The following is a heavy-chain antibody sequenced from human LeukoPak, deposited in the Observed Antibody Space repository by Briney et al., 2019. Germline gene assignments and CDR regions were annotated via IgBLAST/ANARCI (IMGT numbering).Heavy chain of an antibody. J-gene: IGHJ5*02. CDR3: ARSDCGSTSCYDLFDL. D-gene: IGHD2-2*01. CDR2: IYYSGST. Sequence: SETLSLNCTVSGGSITRSKYYWGWIRQPPGKGPEYFARIYYSGSTYYNPSLKSRVTMSVDTAKNQFSLKLKSVTAADTAVYYCARSDCGSTSCYDLFDLWGRGTLVTVSS. CDR1: GGSITRSKYY. V-gene: IGHV4-39*01.